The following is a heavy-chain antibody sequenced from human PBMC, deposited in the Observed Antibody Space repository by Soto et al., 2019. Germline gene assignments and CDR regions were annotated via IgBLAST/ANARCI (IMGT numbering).Heavy chain of an antibody. CDR3: ARDNGIAGSFDP. CDR2: ISYSSATI. CDR1: GFTFSSYE. V-gene: IGHV3-48*03. D-gene: IGHD6-13*01. J-gene: IGHJ5*02. Sequence: EVQLVESGGGLVQPGGSLRLSCAASGFTFSSYEMNWVRQAPGKGLEWVSYISYSSATIFYADSVKGRFTISRDNAKNSLYLQMNSLRDEDTSVYYCARDNGIAGSFDPWGQGTLVTVSS.